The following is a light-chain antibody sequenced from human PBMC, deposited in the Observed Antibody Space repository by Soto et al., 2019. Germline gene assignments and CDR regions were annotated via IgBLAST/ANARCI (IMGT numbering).Light chain of an antibody. CDR1: SSDIGGYNY. CDR2: EVT. J-gene: IGLJ3*02. V-gene: IGLV2-14*01. Sequence: QSALTQPASVSGYPGQSITISCTGTSSDIGGYNYVSWYQQHPGKAPKLMIYEVTNRPSGVSSRFSGSKSGNTASLTISALQAEDEADYYCSSYTSSSTLVFGGGTKLTVL. CDR3: SSYTSSSTLV.